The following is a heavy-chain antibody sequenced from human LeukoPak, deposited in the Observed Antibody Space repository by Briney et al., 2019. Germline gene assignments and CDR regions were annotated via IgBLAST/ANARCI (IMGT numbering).Heavy chain of an antibody. CDR2: IYTSGST. CDR3: ARDFLAEPSSWFNNWFDP. J-gene: IGHJ5*02. D-gene: IGHD6-13*01. CDR1: GGSISSYY. Sequence: MTSETLSLTCTVSGGSISSYYWSWIRQPAGKGLEWIGRIYTSGSTNYNPSLKSRVTMSVDTSKNQFSLKLSSVTAADTAVYYCARDFLAEPSSWFNNWFDPWGQGTLVTVSS. V-gene: IGHV4-4*07.